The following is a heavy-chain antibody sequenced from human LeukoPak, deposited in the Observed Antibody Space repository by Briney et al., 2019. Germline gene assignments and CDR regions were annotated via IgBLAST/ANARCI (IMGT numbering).Heavy chain of an antibody. CDR2: ISGSGGST. D-gene: IGHD3-10*01. CDR1: GFTFSNYD. V-gene: IGHV3-23*01. Sequence: GGSLRLSCAASGFTFSNYDMTWVRQAPGKGLEWVSVISGSGGSTYYADSVKGRFTISRDNSKNTLYLQMNSLRAEDTAVYYCAKVYSYGSGSYCDYWGQGTLVTVSS. J-gene: IGHJ4*02. CDR3: AKVYSYGSGSYCDY.